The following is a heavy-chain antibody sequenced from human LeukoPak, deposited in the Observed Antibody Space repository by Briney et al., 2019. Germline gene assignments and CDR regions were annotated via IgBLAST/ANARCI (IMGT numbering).Heavy chain of an antibody. J-gene: IGHJ4*02. V-gene: IGHV4-39*01. CDR3: ARQGADSSGYPFDY. CDR2: IYYSGST. D-gene: IGHD3-22*01. CDR1: GGSISSSTYY. Sequence: PSETLSLTCTVSGGSISSSTYYWGWIRQPPGKGLEWIGSIYYSGSTYYNPSLKSRVTISVDTSKNQFSLRLSSVTAADTAVYYCARQGADSSGYPFDYWGQGTLVTVSS.